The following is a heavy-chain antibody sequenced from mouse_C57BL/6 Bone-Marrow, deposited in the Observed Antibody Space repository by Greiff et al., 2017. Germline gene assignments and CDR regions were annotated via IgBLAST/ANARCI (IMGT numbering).Heavy chain of an antibody. J-gene: IGHJ2*01. Sequence: QVQLQQPGAELVKPGASVKLSCTASGFTFTGDWMHWVKQRPERGLEWIGRIDPNSGGTKYTEKFKSKATLTVDKPSSTAYMQLSSLTSEDSAVYYCARLTTVVAYYFDYWGQGTTLTVAS. V-gene: IGHV1-72*01. CDR1: GFTFTGDW. D-gene: IGHD1-1*01. CDR2: IDPNSGGT. CDR3: ARLTTVVAYYFDY.